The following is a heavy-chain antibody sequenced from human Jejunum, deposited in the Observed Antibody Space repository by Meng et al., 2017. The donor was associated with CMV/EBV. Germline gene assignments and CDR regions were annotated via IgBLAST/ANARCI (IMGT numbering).Heavy chain of an antibody. CDR1: YA. V-gene: IGHV3-30*04. CDR3: ARGRIYNSGWNPPYGMDV. Sequence: YAMHWVGQATGKGLEWVAVISYDGSNEYYADSVKGRFTISRDNSKNTLYLQMNSLRAEDTAFYYCARGRIYNSGWNPPYGMDVWGQGTTVTVSS. CDR2: ISYDGSNE. J-gene: IGHJ6*02. D-gene: IGHD1-20*01.